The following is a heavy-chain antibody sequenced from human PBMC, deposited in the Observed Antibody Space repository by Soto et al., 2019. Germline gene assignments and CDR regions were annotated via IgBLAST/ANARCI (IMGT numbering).Heavy chain of an antibody. Sequence: QVQLVESGGGVVQPGRSLRLSCAAYGFTFSSYAMHWVRQAPGKGLEWVAVISYAGSNKYYADSVKGRFTISRDNFKNSLYLQMNSLRAEDTAVYYCARDEIRFSWASGMDVWGQGTTVTVSS. CDR1: GFTFSSYA. CDR3: ARDEIRFSWASGMDV. V-gene: IGHV3-30-3*01. J-gene: IGHJ6*02. D-gene: IGHD3-3*01. CDR2: ISYAGSNK.